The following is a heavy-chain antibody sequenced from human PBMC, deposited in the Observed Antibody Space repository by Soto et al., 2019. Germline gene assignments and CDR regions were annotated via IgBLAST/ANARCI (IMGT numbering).Heavy chain of an antibody. CDR3: AREDIVVVPAATYYYGMDV. Sequence: GASVKVSCKASGYTFTSYAMHWVLQAPGQRLEWMGWINAVNGNTKYSQKFQGRVTITRDTSASTAYMELSSLRSEDTAVYYCAREDIVVVPAATYYYGMDVWGQGTTVTSP. CDR2: INAVNGNT. CDR1: GYTFTSYA. J-gene: IGHJ6*02. D-gene: IGHD2-2*01. V-gene: IGHV1-3*01.